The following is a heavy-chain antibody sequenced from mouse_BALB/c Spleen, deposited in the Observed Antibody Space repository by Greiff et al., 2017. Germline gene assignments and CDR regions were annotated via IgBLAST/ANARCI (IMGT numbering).Heavy chain of an antibody. CDR3: ARNWDAMDY. V-gene: IGHV1S135*01. D-gene: IGHD4-1*01. Sequence: EVQLVESGPELMKPGASVKISCKASGYSFTSYYMHWVKQSHGKSLEWIGYIDPFNGGTSYNQKFKGKATLTVDKSSSTAYMHLSSLTSEDSAVYYCARNWDAMDYWGQGTSVTVSS. CDR1: GYSFTSYY. J-gene: IGHJ4*01. CDR2: IDPFNGGT.